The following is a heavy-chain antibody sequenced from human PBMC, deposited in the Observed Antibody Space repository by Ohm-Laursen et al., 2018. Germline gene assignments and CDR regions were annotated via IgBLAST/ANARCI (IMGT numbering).Heavy chain of an antibody. CDR3: AKETGTGYNYASYFDY. J-gene: IGHJ4*02. CDR2: ISYDGSTK. CDR1: GFTFSSYG. V-gene: IGHV3-30*18. Sequence: SLRLSCAASGFTFSSYGMHWVRQAPGKGLEWVAVISYDGSTKYYADSVKGRFTISRDNSKNTLYLQMNSLRAGDTAVYYCAKETGTGYNYASYFDYWGQGTLVTVSS. D-gene: IGHD5-18*01.